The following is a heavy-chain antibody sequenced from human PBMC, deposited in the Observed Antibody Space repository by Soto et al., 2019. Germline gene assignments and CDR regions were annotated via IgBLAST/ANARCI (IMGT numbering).Heavy chain of an antibody. CDR2: VSKSDYT. V-gene: IGHV3-21*01. CDR3: ARVGGYYDSSGYYPVPEYYFDY. D-gene: IGHD3-22*01. CDR1: GFYFNNYG. J-gene: IGHJ4*02. Sequence: PVGSLRLSCEVSGFYFNNYGINWVRQAPGKGLEWVSSVSKSDYTYYSDSVKGRFTISRDNAKNSVSLQMNSLRAEDTAVYYCARVGGYYDSSGYYPVPEYYFDYWGQGTLVTVSS.